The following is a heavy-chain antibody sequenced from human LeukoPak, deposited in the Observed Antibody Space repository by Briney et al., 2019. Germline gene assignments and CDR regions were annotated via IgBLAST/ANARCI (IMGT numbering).Heavy chain of an antibody. D-gene: IGHD4-17*01. CDR1: GFTLSSYT. V-gene: IGHV3-21*01. Sequence: SGGSLRLSCAVSGFTLSSYTMNWFRQAPGKGLEWVSSISSSTSYIYYADSVKGRFTISRDNPKNSLHLQMNSLRDEDTAVYYCARAGPDNGDHTSYQKNDYWGQGTLVTVSS. J-gene: IGHJ4*02. CDR2: ISSSTSYI. CDR3: ARAGPDNGDHTSYQKNDY.